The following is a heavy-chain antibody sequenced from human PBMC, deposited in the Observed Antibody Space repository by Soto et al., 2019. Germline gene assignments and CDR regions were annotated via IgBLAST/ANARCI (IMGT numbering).Heavy chain of an antibody. CDR3: AKDGGGGQHIAAAGTYVWYYFDY. D-gene: IGHD6-13*01. Sequence: QVQLVESGGGVVQPGRSLRLSCAASGFTFSSYGMHWVRQAPGKGLEWVAVISYDGSNKYYADSVKGRFTISRDNSKNTLYLQRNSLRGEDTAVYYCAKDGGGGQHIAAAGTYVWYYFDYWGQGTLVTVSS. J-gene: IGHJ4*02. CDR1: GFTFSSYG. CDR2: ISYDGSNK. V-gene: IGHV3-30*18.